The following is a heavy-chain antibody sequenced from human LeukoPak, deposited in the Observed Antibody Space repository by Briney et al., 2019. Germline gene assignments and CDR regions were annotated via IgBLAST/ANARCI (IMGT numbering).Heavy chain of an antibody. CDR2: IYYSGRT. J-gene: IGHJ6*03. D-gene: IGHD4-17*01. CDR3: ARGVTTNGYYYYMDV. V-gene: IGHV4-39*01. CDR1: SGSISSSNYY. Sequence: SETLSLTCTVSSGSISSSNYYWDWIRQPPGKGLEWIGNIYYSGRTFYNPSLKSRVTISVDTSKNQSSLNLSSVTAADTAVYFCARGVTTNGYYYYMDVWGKGTTVTVSS.